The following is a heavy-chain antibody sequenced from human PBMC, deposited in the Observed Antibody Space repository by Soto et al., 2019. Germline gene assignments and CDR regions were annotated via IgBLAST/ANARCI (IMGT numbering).Heavy chain of an antibody. CDR2: ISGSGGST. CDR3: AKTYYYGSASYYMAPPFDY. D-gene: IGHD3-10*01. J-gene: IGHJ4*02. Sequence: GGSLRHSCAAAEVTSSNYAMSWVRPAPGKGLEWVSGISGSGGSTYYADSVKGRFTISRDNSKNTLYLQMNSLRAEDTAVYYCAKTYYYGSASYYMAPPFDYWGQGNLVTVSS. CDR1: EVTSSNYA. V-gene: IGHV3-23*01.